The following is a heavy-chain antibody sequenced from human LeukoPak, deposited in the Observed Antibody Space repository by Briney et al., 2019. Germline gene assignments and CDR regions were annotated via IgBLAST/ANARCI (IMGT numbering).Heavy chain of an antibody. D-gene: IGHD1-1*01. Sequence: GRSLRLSCAASGFTFSSYAMHWVRQASGKGLEWVGRVRSKTNSYATAYVASVKGRFTISRDDSKNTAYLQMNSLKTEDTAVYYCTRLSMELVDYWGQGTLVTVSS. CDR3: TRLSMELVDY. CDR1: GFTFSSYA. V-gene: IGHV3-73*01. CDR2: VRSKTNSYAT. J-gene: IGHJ4*02.